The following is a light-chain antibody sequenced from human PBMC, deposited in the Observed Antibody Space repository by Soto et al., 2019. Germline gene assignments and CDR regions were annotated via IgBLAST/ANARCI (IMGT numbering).Light chain of an antibody. CDR1: SSNIGSNY. V-gene: IGLV1-47*01. CDR3: AAWDDSLSGPV. J-gene: IGLJ7*01. CDR2: RNN. Sequence: QSVLTQPPSASGTPGQRGTISCSGSSSNIGSNYVYWYQQLPGTAPKLLLYRNNQRPSGVPDRSSGTKSGTSASLAISGLRSEDAADYYCAAWDDSLSGPVFGGGTQLTVL.